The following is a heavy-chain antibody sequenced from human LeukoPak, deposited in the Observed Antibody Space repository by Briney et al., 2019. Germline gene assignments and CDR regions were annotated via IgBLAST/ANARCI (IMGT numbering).Heavy chain of an antibody. CDR1: GYTFTGYY. J-gene: IGHJ6*03. V-gene: IGHV1-2*06. CDR2: INPNSGGT. D-gene: IGHD3-3*01. CDR3: ARGELGRRSGYSVHYMDV. Sequence: ASVKVSCKASGYTFTGYYMHWVRQAPGQGLEWMGRINPNSGGTNYAHKFQGRVTMTRDTSISTDYVELSRLRSDDTAVYYCARGELGRRSGYSVHYMDVWGKGSTVTASS.